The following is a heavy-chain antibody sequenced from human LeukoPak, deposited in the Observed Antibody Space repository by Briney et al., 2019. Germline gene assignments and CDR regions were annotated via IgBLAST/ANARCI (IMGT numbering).Heavy chain of an antibody. CDR1: GGSFSGYY. CDR3: ARQNYGAAPLRH. Sequence: PSETLSLTCAVYGGSFSGYYWSWIRQPPGKGLEWIGEINHSGRTNYNPSLKSRVTISVDTSKNQFSLKLSSVTAADTAVYYCARQNYGAAPLRHWGQGTLVTVSS. J-gene: IGHJ4*02. CDR2: INHSGRT. V-gene: IGHV4-34*01. D-gene: IGHD4/OR15-4a*01.